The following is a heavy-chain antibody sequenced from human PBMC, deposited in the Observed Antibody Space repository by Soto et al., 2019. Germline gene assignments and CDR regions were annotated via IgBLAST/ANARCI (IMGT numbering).Heavy chain of an antibody. V-gene: IGHV3-9*01. J-gene: IGHJ4*02. D-gene: IGHD2-15*01. CDR2: ISWNSGSI. CDR3: AKAPTGYCSGGSCSNFDY. CDR1: GFTFDDYA. Sequence: EVQLVESGGGLVQPGRSLRLSCAASGFTFDDYAMHWVRQAPGKGLEWVSGISWNSGSIGYADSVKGRFTISRDNAKNSLYLQMNSLRAEDTALYYCAKAPTGYCSGGSCSNFDYWGQGTLVTVSS.